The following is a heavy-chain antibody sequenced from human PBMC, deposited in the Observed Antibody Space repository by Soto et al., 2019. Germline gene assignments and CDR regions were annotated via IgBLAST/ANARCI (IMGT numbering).Heavy chain of an antibody. J-gene: IGHJ5*02. Sequence: SVKVSCKASGGTFSSYAISWVRQAPGQGLEWMGGIIPIFGTANYAQKFQGRVTITADESTSTAYMELSSLRSEDTAVYYCAPLGPVTSMIVVPWGQGTLGTVSS. V-gene: IGHV1-69*13. D-gene: IGHD3-22*01. CDR1: GGTFSSYA. CDR3: APLGPVTSMIVVP. CDR2: IIPIFGTA.